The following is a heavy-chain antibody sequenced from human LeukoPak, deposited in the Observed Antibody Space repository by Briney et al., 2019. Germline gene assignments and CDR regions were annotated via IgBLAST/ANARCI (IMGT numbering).Heavy chain of an antibody. Sequence: GGSLRLSCAASGFTVSSNYMSWVRQAPGKGLEWVSVIYSGGSTYYADSVKGRFTISRDNSKTTLYLQMNSLRAEDTAVYYCARGREKYYYGSGSSYYFDYWGQGTLVTVSS. CDR3: ARGREKYYYGSGSSYYFDY. D-gene: IGHD3-10*01. J-gene: IGHJ4*02. CDR1: GFTVSSNY. V-gene: IGHV3-53*01. CDR2: IYSGGST.